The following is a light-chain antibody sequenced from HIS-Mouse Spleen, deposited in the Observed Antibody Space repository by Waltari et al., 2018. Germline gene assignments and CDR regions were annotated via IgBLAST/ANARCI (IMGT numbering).Light chain of an antibody. J-gene: IGLJ2*01. Sequence: QLVLTQSPSASASLGASVKLTCTLSSGHSSYAIAWHQQQPAKGPRYLMKLNSDGSHSKGDGIPDRFSGSSSGAERYLTLSSLKSEDEADYYCQTWGPVVFGGGTKLTVL. V-gene: IGLV4-69*01. CDR1: SGHSSYA. CDR3: QTWGPVV. CDR2: LNSDGSH.